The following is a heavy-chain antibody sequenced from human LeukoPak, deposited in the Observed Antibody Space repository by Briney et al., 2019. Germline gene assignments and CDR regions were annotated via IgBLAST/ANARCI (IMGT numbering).Heavy chain of an antibody. V-gene: IGHV1-3*01. CDR2: INAGNGNT. D-gene: IGHD1-26*01. Sequence: GASVKVSCKASGYTFTSYATHWVRQAPGQRLEWMGWINAGNGNTKYSQKFQGRVTITRDTSASTAYMEVSSLRSEDTAVYYCARAGRVGAAPLDYWGQGTLVTVSS. CDR1: GYTFTSYA. CDR3: ARAGRVGAAPLDY. J-gene: IGHJ4*02.